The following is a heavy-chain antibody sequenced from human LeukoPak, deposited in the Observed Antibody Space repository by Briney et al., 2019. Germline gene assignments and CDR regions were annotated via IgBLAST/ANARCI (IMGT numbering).Heavy chain of an antibody. CDR1: GFTLSSYA. D-gene: IGHD2-21*01. CDR2: ISVSGNT. Sequence: GGSLRLSCAASGFTLSSYAMSWVRQAPGKGLEWVSAISVSGNTYHADSVKGRFTISRDSSKNTLYLQMNRLRAEDAAVYYCAKDQFKFKHRLDAFDIWGQGTMVTVSS. CDR3: AKDQFKFKHRLDAFDI. V-gene: IGHV3-23*01. J-gene: IGHJ3*02.